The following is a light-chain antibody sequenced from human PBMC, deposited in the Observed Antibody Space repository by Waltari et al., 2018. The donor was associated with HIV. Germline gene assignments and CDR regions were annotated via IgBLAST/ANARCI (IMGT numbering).Light chain of an antibody. J-gene: IGKJ1*01. Sequence: DIQMTQSPSSLSASVGDRVTITCRASQSVTSYLNWYQQKSGKAPKILIYAASILRDGVPSRFSGSGYGTDFTLTISSLQPEDFATYYCQQSYTTPRTFGQGTKVEIK. CDR1: QSVTSY. CDR3: QQSYTTPRT. CDR2: AAS. V-gene: IGKV1-39*01.